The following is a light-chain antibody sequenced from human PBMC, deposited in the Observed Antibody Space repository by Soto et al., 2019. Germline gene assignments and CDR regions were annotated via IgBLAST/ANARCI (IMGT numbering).Light chain of an antibody. Sequence: QSALTQPASVSGSPGQSITISCTGTSSDVGSYNLVSWYQQHPGKAPKLMIYEVSKRPSGVSNRFSGSKSGNTASLTISGLQAEDEADYYCCSYAGSSIVVFGGGTKVPS. CDR2: EVS. CDR1: SSDVGSYNL. J-gene: IGLJ2*01. CDR3: CSYAGSSIVV. V-gene: IGLV2-23*02.